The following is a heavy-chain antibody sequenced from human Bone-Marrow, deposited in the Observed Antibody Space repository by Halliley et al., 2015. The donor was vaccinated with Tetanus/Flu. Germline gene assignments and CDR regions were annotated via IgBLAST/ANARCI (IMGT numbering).Heavy chain of an antibody. V-gene: IGHV3-7*03. CDR3: ARDPTNDN. Sequence: PGKGLEWVANIKKDGTEKYYVDSVKGRFTISRDNANNTLYLHMSSLRAEDTAIYYCARDPTNDNWGQGTLVTVSS. CDR2: IKKDGTEK. J-gene: IGHJ4*02.